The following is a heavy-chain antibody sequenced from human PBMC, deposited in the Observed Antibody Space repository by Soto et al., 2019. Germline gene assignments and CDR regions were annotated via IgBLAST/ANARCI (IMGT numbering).Heavy chain of an antibody. D-gene: IGHD3-22*01. CDR3: CGAYYDSSGYYN. Sequence: GGSLRLSCAASGFTFSNAWMNWVRQAPGKGLEWVGRIKSKTDGGTTDYAAPVKGRFTISRDDSKNTLYLQMNSLKTEDTAVYYCCGAYYDSSGYYNWGPGTLVTVSS. CDR1: GFTFSNAW. V-gene: IGHV3-15*07. CDR2: IKSKTDGGTT. J-gene: IGHJ4*02.